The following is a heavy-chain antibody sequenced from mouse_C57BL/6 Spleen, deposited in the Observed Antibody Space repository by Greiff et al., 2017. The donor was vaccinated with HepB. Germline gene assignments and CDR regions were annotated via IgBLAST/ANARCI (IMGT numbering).Heavy chain of an antibody. CDR1: GYAFSSSW. J-gene: IGHJ4*01. Sequence: VKLVESGPELVKPGASVKISCKASGYAFSSSWMNWVKQRPGKGLEWIGRFYPGDGDTNYNGKFKGKATLTADKSSSTAYMQLSSLTSEDSAVYFCASGEDYDAMDYWGQGTSVTVSS. V-gene: IGHV1-82*01. CDR2: FYPGDGDT. CDR3: ASGEDYDAMDY.